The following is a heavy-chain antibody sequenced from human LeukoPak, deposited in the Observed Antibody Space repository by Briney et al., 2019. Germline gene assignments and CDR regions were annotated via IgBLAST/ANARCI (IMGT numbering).Heavy chain of an antibody. CDR3: ARHETDYGDYSRQDY. J-gene: IGHJ4*02. D-gene: IGHD4-17*01. V-gene: IGHV1-18*01. CDR2: ISAYNGNT. Sequence: ASVKVSCKASGYTFTSYGISWVRQAPGQGLEWVGWISAYNGNTNYAQKLQGRVTMTTDTSTSTAYMELRSLRSDDTAVYYCARHETDYGDYSRQDYWGQGTPVTVSS. CDR1: GYTFTSYG.